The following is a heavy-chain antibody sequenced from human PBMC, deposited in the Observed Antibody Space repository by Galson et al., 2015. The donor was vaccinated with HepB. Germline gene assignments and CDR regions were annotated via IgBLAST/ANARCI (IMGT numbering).Heavy chain of an antibody. CDR3: ARGFGSGWQAGGWGQYWYFDL. CDR1: GYTFTSYG. Sequence: SVKVSCKASGYTFTSYGISWVRQAPGQGLEWMGWISAYNGNTNYAQKLQGRVTMTTDTSTSTAYMELRSLRSDDTAVYYCARGFGSGWQAGGWGQYWYFDLWGRGTLVTVSS. J-gene: IGHJ2*01. CDR2: ISAYNGNT. D-gene: IGHD6-19*01. V-gene: IGHV1-18*04.